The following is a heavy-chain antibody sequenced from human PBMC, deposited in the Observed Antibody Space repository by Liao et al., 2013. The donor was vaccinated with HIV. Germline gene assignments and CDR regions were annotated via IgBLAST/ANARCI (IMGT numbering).Heavy chain of an antibody. CDR2: IYYSGSS. V-gene: IGHV4-30-4*08. Sequence: QVQLQESGPGLVKPSQNLSLTCTVSGGSISSGDDYWTWIRQSPGKGLEWIGYIYYSGSSYYNPSLKSRVTISVDTSKNQFSLRLSSVTAADTALYYCASRPWTNQIHGDSWGRGTLVTVSS. D-gene: IGHD1-14*01. J-gene: IGHJ4*02. CDR1: GGSISSGDDY. CDR3: ASRPWTNQIHGDS.